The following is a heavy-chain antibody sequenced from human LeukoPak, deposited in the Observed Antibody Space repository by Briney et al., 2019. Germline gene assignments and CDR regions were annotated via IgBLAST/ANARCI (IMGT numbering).Heavy chain of an antibody. CDR1: GFTFSSYG. D-gene: IGHD4-17*01. V-gene: IGHV3-30*03. CDR3: AMSPDYGDQYYFDY. J-gene: IGHJ4*02. Sequence: LSGGSLRLSCAASGFTFSSYGMHWVRQAPGKGLEWVAVISYDGSNKYYADSVKGRFTVSRDNSKNTLYLQMNSLRAEDTAVYYCAMSPDYGDQYYFDYWGQGTLVTVSS. CDR2: ISYDGSNK.